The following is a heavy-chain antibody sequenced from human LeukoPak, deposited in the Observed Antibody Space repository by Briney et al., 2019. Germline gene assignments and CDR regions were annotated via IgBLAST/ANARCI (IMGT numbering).Heavy chain of an antibody. D-gene: IGHD4-17*01. V-gene: IGHV1-46*01. J-gene: IGHJ4*02. Sequence: GASVRVSCKASGYTFTSYYMHWVRQAPGQGLEWMGIINPSGGSTSYAQKFQGRVTMTRDTSTSTVYMELSSLRSEDTAVYYCARLSKDGDYANYWGQGTLVTVSS. CDR2: INPSGGST. CDR3: ARLSKDGDYANY. CDR1: GYTFTSYY.